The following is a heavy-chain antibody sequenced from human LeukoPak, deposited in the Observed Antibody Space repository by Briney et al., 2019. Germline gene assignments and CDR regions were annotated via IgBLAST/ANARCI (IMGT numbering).Heavy chain of an antibody. J-gene: IGHJ4*02. CDR2: ISGSGGST. V-gene: IGHV3-23*01. CDR1: GFTFSSYA. CDR3: AKPPTIFGVVTND. D-gene: IGHD3-3*01. Sequence: GGSLRLSCAASGFTFSSYAMSWVRQAPGKGLEWVSAISGSGGSTYYADSVKGRLTISRDNSKNTLYLQMNSLRAEDTAVYYCAKPPTIFGVVTNDWGQGTLVTVSS.